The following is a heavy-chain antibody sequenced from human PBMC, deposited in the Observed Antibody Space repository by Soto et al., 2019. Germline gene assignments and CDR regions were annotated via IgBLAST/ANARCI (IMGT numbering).Heavy chain of an antibody. Sequence: PGGSLRLSCAASGFTVKNYQMNWVRQAPGKGLEWVSVIYSGGVTYSPDSVRGRFTTIRDTSKNTVYLQMNSLRADDTAMYYCARDPSTTGYYGLDVWGQGTTVTVSS. CDR1: GFTVKNYQ. V-gene: IGHV3-53*01. J-gene: IGHJ6*02. CDR3: ARDPSTTGYYGLDV. CDR2: IYSGGVT.